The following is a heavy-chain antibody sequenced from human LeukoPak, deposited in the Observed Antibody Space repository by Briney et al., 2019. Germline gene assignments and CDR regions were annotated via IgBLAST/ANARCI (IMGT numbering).Heavy chain of an antibody. J-gene: IGHJ4*02. CDR2: INPNSGGT. CDR3: ARSYYDSSGYLENY. V-gene: IGHV1-2*02. Sequence: ASVKVSCKASGYTFTSYYMHWVRQAPGQGLEWMGIINPNSGGTNYAQKFQGRVTMTRDTSISTAYMELSRLRSDDTAVYYCARSYYDSSGYLENYWGQGTLVTVSS. D-gene: IGHD3-22*01. CDR1: GYTFTSYY.